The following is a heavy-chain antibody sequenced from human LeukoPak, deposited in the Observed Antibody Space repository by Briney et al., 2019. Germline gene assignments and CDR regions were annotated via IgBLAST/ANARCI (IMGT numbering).Heavy chain of an antibody. CDR3: ARDSTEAFDI. V-gene: IGHV3-33*01. CDR1: GFTFSSYG. Sequence: GGSLRLSCAASGFTFSSYGMHWVRQAPGKGLEWVAAIWYDGSNKYYADSVKGRFTISRDNSKNTLYLQMNSLRAEDTAVYYCARDSTEAFDIWGQGTMVTVSS. J-gene: IGHJ3*02. CDR2: IWYDGSNK.